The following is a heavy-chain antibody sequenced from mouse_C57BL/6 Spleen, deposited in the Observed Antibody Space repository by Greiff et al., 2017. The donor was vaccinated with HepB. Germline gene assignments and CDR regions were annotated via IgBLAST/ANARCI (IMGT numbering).Heavy chain of an antibody. Sequence: QVQLQQSGAELARPGASVKLSCKASGYTFTSYGISWVKQRTGQGLEWIGEIYPRSGNTYYNEKFKGKATLTADKSSSTAYMELRSLTSEDSAVYFRARGGGIGYYAMDYWGQGTSVTVSS. CDR1: GYTFTSYG. CDR3: ARGGGIGYYAMDY. V-gene: IGHV1-81*01. J-gene: IGHJ4*01. CDR2: IYPRSGNT.